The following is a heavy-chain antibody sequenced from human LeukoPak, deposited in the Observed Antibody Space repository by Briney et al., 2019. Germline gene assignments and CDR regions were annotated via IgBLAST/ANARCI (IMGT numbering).Heavy chain of an antibody. CDR2: IYYSGST. CDR1: GGSISSSYYY. J-gene: IGHJ5*02. Sequence: SETLSLTCTVSGGSISSSYYYWGWIRQPPGKGLEWIGSIYYSGSTYYNPSLKSRVTISVDTSKNQFSLKLSSVTAADTAVYYCTREYGDDNWFDPWGQGTLVTVSS. V-gene: IGHV4-39*02. CDR3: TREYGDDNWFDP. D-gene: IGHD4-17*01.